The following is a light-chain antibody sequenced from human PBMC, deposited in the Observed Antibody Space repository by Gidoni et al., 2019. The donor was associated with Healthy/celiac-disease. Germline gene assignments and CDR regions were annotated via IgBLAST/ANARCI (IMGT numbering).Light chain of an antibody. V-gene: IGLV3-25*03. CDR2: KDS. Sequence: SYELTQPPSVSVSPGQTARITCSGDALPKQYAYWYQQKPGQAPVLVIYKDSERPSGIPERFSGSSSGTTVTLTISGVQVEDEADYYCQSADSSSYVFGTGTKVTVL. CDR3: QSADSSSYV. J-gene: IGLJ1*01. CDR1: ALPKQY.